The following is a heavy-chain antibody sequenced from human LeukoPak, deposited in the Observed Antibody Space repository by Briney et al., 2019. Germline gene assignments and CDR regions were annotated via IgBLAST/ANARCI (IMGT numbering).Heavy chain of an antibody. J-gene: IGHJ4*02. CDR1: GYTFTGYY. CDR3: ARVPRRSGMIFDY. Sequence: ASVKVSCKASGYTFTGYYMHWVRQAPGQGLEWVGWINPNSGGTNYAQKFQGRVTMTRDTSISTAYMELSRLRSDDTAVYYCARVPRRSGMIFDYWGQGTLVTVSS. V-gene: IGHV1-2*02. CDR2: INPNSGGT. D-gene: IGHD1-14*01.